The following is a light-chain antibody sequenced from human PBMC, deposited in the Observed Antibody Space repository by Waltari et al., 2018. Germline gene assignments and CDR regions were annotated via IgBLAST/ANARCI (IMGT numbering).Light chain of an antibody. CDR1: QNINNW. J-gene: IGKJ1*01. Sequence: DIQMTQSPSTVSASVGDRVTITCRASQNINNWLAWYQQKPGKAPKLLIYKASTLQSGVPSRFSGSGSGTEFTLTISSLQPDDFATYYCQQYNTYWTFGQGTKVEVK. CDR3: QQYNTYWT. V-gene: IGKV1-5*03. CDR2: KAS.